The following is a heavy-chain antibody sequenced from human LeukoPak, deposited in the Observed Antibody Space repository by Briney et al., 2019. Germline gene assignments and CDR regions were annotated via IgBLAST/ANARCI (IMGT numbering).Heavy chain of an antibody. Sequence: GGSLRLSCAASGFTFSSYAMSWVRQAPGKGLEWVSAISGSGGSTYYADSVKGRFTISRDNSKNTLYLQTNSLRAEDTAVYYCAKDPWGAYGQPNWFDPWGQGTLVTASS. J-gene: IGHJ5*02. CDR3: AKDPWGAYGQPNWFDP. CDR1: GFTFSSYA. V-gene: IGHV3-23*01. CDR2: ISGSGGST. D-gene: IGHD3-16*01.